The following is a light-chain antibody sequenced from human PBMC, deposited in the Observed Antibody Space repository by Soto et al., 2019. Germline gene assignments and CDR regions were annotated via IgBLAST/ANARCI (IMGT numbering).Light chain of an antibody. CDR2: DVS. V-gene: IGLV2-14*01. J-gene: IGLJ1*01. Sequence: QSALTQPVSVSGSPGQSIPISCTGTSSDVGAYNYVSWYQQHPGKAPKLMIYDVSNRPSGVSNRFSGSKSGNTASLTISGLQAEDEADYYCSSYTSSSTLYVFGTGTKSPS. CDR3: SSYTSSSTLYV. CDR1: SSDVGAYNY.